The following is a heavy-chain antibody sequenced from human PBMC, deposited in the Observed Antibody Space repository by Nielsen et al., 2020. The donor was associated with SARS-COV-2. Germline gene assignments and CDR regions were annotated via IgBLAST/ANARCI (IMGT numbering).Heavy chain of an antibody. CDR1: GGSISSGGYY. CDR2: IYFSGRT. J-gene: IGHJ6*02. D-gene: IGHD5-12*01. CDR3: VRESSGYDHYNYGMGV. Sequence: SETLSLTCTVSGGSISSGGYYWSWIRHHPGKGLEWIGYIYFSGRTCYNPSLKSRVTISVDTSKNQFSLSLRSVTAADTAVYYCVRESSGYDHYNYGMGVWGQGTTVTVSS. V-gene: IGHV4-31*03.